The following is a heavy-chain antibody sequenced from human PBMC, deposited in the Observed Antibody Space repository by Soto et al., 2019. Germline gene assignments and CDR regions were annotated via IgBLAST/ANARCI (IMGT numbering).Heavy chain of an antibody. CDR1: GGSISSYY. CDR2: IYYSGST. D-gene: IGHD6-13*01. V-gene: IGHV4-59*01. J-gene: IGHJ5*02. CDR3: ARDSGIAAAPFNWFDP. Sequence: SETLSLTCTVSGGSISSYYWSWIRQPPGKGLEWIGYIYYSGSTNYNPSLKSRVTISVDTSKNQFSLKLSSVTAADTAVYYCARDSGIAAAPFNWFDPWGQGTLVTVSS.